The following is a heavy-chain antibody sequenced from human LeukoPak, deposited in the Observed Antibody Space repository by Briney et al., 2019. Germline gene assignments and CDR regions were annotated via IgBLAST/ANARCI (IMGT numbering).Heavy chain of an antibody. Sequence: SETLSLTCTVSGVYISSYYWRWLRQPAGKGLEWIGRICTSGSTNYTPSLKSRVTMSVDTSKNQFSLKLSSVTAADTAVYYCARRYCSGGSCYSYYYYNHMDLWGKGTTVTVSS. CDR2: ICTSGST. CDR1: GVYISSYY. D-gene: IGHD2-15*01. V-gene: IGHV4-4*07. CDR3: ARRYCSGGSCYSYYYYNHMDL. J-gene: IGHJ6*03.